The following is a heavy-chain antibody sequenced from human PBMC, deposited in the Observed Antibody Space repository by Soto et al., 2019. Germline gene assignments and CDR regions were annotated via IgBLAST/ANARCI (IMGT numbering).Heavy chain of an antibody. CDR2: IIPMFGIA. V-gene: IGHV1-69*04. D-gene: IGHD2-2*01. J-gene: IGHJ6*02. CDR3: ARDSGRSDVVPAAISAMDV. Sequence: SVKVSCKGSGGNRYTITWVRQAPGQGLEWMGRIIPMFGIATYAQNFQGRVTISADKSTSTAYMELSSLRSEDTTVYYCARDSGRSDVVPAAISAMDVWGQGTTVTVSS. CDR1: GGNRYT.